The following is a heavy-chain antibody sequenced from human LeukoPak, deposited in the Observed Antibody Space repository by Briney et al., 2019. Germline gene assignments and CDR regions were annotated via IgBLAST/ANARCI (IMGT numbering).Heavy chain of an antibody. J-gene: IGHJ6*02. CDR1: GFTFSSYA. Sequence: GGSLRLSCAASGFTFSSYAMSWVRQPPGKGLEWVSGVSGSGGSTYYADSVKGRFTISRDNSKNTLYLQMNTLRAEDTAVYYCAKGGGDYLIYYGMDVWGQGATVTVSS. CDR2: VSGSGGST. D-gene: IGHD4-17*01. CDR3: AKGGGDYLIYYGMDV. V-gene: IGHV3-23*01.